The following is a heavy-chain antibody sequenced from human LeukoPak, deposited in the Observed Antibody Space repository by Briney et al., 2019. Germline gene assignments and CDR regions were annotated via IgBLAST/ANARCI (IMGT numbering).Heavy chain of an antibody. CDR1: GYSISSGYY. CDR2: IYHSGST. V-gene: IGHV4-38-2*02. Sequence: SETLSLTCTVSGYSISSGYYWGWIRQPPGKGLEWIGSIYHSGSTYHNPSLKSRVTISVDTSKNQFSLKLSSVTAADTAVYYCASPARRYYYGMDVWGQGTTVTVSS. J-gene: IGHJ6*02. D-gene: IGHD1-14*01. CDR3: ASPARRYYYGMDV.